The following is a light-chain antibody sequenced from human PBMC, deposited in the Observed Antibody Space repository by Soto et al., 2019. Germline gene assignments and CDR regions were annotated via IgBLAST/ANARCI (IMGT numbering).Light chain of an antibody. V-gene: IGLV4-69*01. J-gene: IGLJ3*02. CDR1: SGHSSYA. CDR3: ETWDTGIQV. CDR2: INTDGSH. Sequence: QLVLTQSPSASASLGASVKLTCTLSSGHSSYAIAWHQQQSEKGPRFLMKINTDGSHTKGDGIPDRFSGSSSGAERSLTISSLQSEDEADYYCETWDTGIQVFGGGTKLTVL.